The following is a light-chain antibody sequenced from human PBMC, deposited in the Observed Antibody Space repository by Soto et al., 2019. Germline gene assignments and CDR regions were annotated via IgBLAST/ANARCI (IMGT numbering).Light chain of an antibody. J-gene: IGKJ4*01. CDR3: HQYFNPRT. CDR2: DGT. Sequence: IQMTQSPSSLSASVGDRVTITCRASQGISDYLNWYQQKPGKAPKLLIYDGTKLETGVPSRFSGSGSGTEFTFTISSLQPEDTATYYCHQYFNPRTFGGGTKVDIK. CDR1: QGISDY. V-gene: IGKV1-33*01.